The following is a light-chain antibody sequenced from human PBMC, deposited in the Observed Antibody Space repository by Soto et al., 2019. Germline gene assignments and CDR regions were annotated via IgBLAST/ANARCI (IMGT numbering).Light chain of an antibody. CDR2: EVS. CDR3: QSYDSSLSAYV. Sequence: QSVLTQPASVSGSPGQSITISCTGTSSDVGGYNYVSWYQQHPGKAPKLMIYEVSNRPSGVSNRFSGSKSGNTASLTISGLQAEDEADYYCQSYDSSLSAYVFGTGTRSPS. CDR1: SSDVGGYNY. J-gene: IGLJ1*01. V-gene: IGLV2-14*01.